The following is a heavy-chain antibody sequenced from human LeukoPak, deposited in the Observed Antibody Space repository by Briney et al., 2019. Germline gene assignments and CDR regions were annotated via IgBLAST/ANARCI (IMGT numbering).Heavy chain of an antibody. D-gene: IGHD3-22*01. Sequence: ASVKVSCKASGYTFSNFGISWVRQAPGQGLEWMGIINPSGGSTTYAQKFQGRVTMTRDTSTSTVYMELSSLRSEDTAVYYCARDRNPYYSDSRDSFDYWGQGTLVTVSS. J-gene: IGHJ4*02. V-gene: IGHV1-46*01. CDR3: ARDRNPYYSDSRDSFDY. CDR2: INPSGGST. CDR1: GYTFSNFG.